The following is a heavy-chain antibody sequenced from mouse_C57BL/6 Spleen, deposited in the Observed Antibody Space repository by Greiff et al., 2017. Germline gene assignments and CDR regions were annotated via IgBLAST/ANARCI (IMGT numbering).Heavy chain of an antibody. CDR3: ARSYDYDAPWFAY. CDR2: ISDGGSYT. Sequence: EVQLQESGGGLVKPGGSLKLSCAASGFTFSSYAMSWVRQTPEKRLEWVATISDGGSYTYYPDNVKGRFTISRDNAKNNLYLQMSHLKSEDTAMYYCARSYDYDAPWFAYWGQGTLVTVSA. CDR1: GFTFSSYA. J-gene: IGHJ3*01. V-gene: IGHV5-4*01. D-gene: IGHD2-4*01.